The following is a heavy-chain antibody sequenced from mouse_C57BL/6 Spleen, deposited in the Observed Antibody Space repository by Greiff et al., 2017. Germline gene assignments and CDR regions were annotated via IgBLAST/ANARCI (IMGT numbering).Heavy chain of an antibody. CDR1: GYTFTSYW. CDR3: AKGEYYEYYFDY. CDR2: IDPSDSYT. J-gene: IGHJ2*01. V-gene: IGHV1-69*01. Sequence: QVQLQQPGAELVMPGASVKLSCKASGYTFTSYWMHWVKQRPGQGLEWIGEIDPSDSYTNYNQKFKGKSTLTVDKSSSTAYMQLSSLTSEDSAVYYCAKGEYYEYYFDYWGQGTTLTVSS. D-gene: IGHD2-4*01.